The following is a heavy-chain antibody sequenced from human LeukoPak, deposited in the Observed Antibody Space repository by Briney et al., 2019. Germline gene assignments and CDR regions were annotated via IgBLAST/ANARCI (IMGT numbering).Heavy chain of an antibody. J-gene: IGHJ4*02. CDR1: GFTFSSYA. D-gene: IGHD3-22*01. V-gene: IGHV3-23*01. CDR2: ISGSGGST. Sequence: GGSLRLSCAASGFTFSSYAMSWVRQAPGKGLEWVSAISGSGGSTYYADSVKGRFTISRDNSKNTLYLQMNSLRAEDTAVYYCAKEQSAHYYDSSGRYIDYWGQGTLVTVSS. CDR3: AKEQSAHYYDSSGRYIDY.